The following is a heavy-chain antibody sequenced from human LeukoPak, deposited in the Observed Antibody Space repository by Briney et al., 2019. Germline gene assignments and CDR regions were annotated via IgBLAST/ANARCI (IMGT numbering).Heavy chain of an antibody. CDR3: AKGLPRGGYYTTHYYGMDV. V-gene: IGHV3-48*04. CDR2: ISSSSSTI. D-gene: IGHD5-18*01. J-gene: IGHJ6*02. CDR1: GFTFSSYS. Sequence: PGGSLRLSCAASGFTFSSYSMNWVRQAPGKGLEWVSYISSSSSTIYYADSVKGRFTISRDNAKNSRYLLMNSLRAEDTAVYYCAKGLPRGGYYTTHYYGMDVWGQGTTVTVSS.